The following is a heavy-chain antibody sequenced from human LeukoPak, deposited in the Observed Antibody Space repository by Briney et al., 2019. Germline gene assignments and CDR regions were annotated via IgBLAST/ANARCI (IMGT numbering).Heavy chain of an antibody. D-gene: IGHD5-18*01. CDR3: ARGWIQPWLSGPTFDY. J-gene: IGHJ4*02. CDR2: INHSGST. CDR1: GGSFSGYY. V-gene: IGHV4-34*01. Sequence: SETLSLTCAVYGGSFSGYYWSWIRQPPGKGLEWIGEINHSGSTNYNPSLKSRVTISVDTSKNQFSLKLSSVTAADTAVYYCARGWIQPWLSGPTFDYWGQGTLVTVSS.